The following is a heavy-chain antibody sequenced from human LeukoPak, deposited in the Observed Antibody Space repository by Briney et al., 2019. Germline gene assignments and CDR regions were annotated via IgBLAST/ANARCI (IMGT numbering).Heavy chain of an antibody. V-gene: IGHV3-30*19. D-gene: IGHD6-13*01. J-gene: IGHJ4*02. CDR1: GFTFSSYG. Sequence: GGSLRLSCAASGFTFSSYGMHWVRQAPGKGLEWVAVISYDGSNKYYADSVKGRFTISRDNSKNTLYLQMNSLRAEDTAVYYCARVMLDSSSWGGEDYWGQGTLVTVSS. CDR3: ARVMLDSSSWGGEDY. CDR2: ISYDGSNK.